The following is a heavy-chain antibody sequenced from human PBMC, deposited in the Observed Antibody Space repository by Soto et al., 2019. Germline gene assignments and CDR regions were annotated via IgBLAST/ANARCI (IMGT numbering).Heavy chain of an antibody. CDR3: ARDKIVVVPKGYFDY. V-gene: IGHV3-33*01. Sequence: GGSLTLSCAASGFTFSSYGMHWVRQAPGKGLEWVAVIWYDGSNKYYADSVKGRFTISRDNSKNTLYLQMNSLRAEDTAVYYCARDKIVVVPKGYFDYWGQGTLVTVSS. D-gene: IGHD2-2*01. CDR1: GFTFSSYG. J-gene: IGHJ4*02. CDR2: IWYDGSNK.